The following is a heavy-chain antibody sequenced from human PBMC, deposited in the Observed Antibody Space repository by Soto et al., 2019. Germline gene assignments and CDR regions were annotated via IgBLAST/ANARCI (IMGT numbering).Heavy chain of an antibody. CDR2: INHSGST. Sequence: SETLSLTCAVYGGYFSGYYWSWIRQQPGKGLEWIGEINHSGSTNYNPSLKSRVTISVDTSKNQFSLKLSSVTAADTAVYYCARGRLQSPYYYYYYMDVWGKGTTVTVSS. J-gene: IGHJ6*03. CDR1: GGYFSGYY. D-gene: IGHD5-12*01. V-gene: IGHV4-34*01. CDR3: ARGRLQSPYYYYYYMDV.